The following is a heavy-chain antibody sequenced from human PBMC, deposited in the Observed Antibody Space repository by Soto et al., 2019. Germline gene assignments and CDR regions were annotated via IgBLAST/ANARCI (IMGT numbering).Heavy chain of an antibody. Sequence: GGSLRLSCAASGFTFSSYAMSWVRQAPGKGLEWVSAISGSGGSTSYAQKFQGRVTMTRDTSTSTVYMELSSLRSEDTAVYYCARDSNAIGFDNWFDPWGQGTLVTVSS. J-gene: IGHJ5*02. V-gene: IGHV3-23*01. CDR1: GFTFSSYA. CDR3: ARDSNAIGFDNWFDP. CDR2: ISGSGGST. D-gene: IGHD4-4*01.